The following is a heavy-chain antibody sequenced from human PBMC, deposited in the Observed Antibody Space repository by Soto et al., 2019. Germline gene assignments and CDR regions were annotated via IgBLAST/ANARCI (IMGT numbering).Heavy chain of an antibody. CDR3: ARSAYCGGDCYSPFDY. J-gene: IGHJ4*02. V-gene: IGHV1-2*04. CDR2: INPNSGGT. D-gene: IGHD2-21*02. Sequence: ASVKVSCKASGHTFTGYYMHWVRQAPGQGLEWMGWINPNSGGTNYAQKFQGWVTMTRDTSISTAYMELSRLRSDDTAVYYCARSAYCGGDCYSPFDYWGQGTLVTVSS. CDR1: GHTFTGYY.